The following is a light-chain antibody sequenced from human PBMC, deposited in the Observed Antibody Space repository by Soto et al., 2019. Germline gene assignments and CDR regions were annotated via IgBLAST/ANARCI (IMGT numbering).Light chain of an antibody. Sequence: QSALTQPASVSGAPGQSITISCTGTSSDVGGYNYVSWYQQHSGKAPKLMIYEVSNRPSGVSNRFSGSKSGNTASLTISGLQAEDEADYYCSSYTSISTLIFGGGTKLTVL. J-gene: IGLJ2*01. V-gene: IGLV2-14*01. CDR2: EVS. CDR3: SSYTSISTLI. CDR1: SSDVGGYNY.